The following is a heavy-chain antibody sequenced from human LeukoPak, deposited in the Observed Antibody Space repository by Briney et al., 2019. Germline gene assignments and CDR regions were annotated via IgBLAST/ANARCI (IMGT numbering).Heavy chain of an antibody. CDR1: GYSISSGYY. CDR3: ASHGYSYGLYYFDY. D-gene: IGHD5-18*01. V-gene: IGHV4-61*01. CDR2: IYYSGST. Sequence: ETLSLTCAVSGYSISSGYYWSWIRQPPGKGLEWIGYIYYSGSTNYNPSLKSRVAISVDTSKNQFSLKLSSVTAADTAVYYCASHGYSYGLYYFDYWGQGTLVTVSS. J-gene: IGHJ4*02.